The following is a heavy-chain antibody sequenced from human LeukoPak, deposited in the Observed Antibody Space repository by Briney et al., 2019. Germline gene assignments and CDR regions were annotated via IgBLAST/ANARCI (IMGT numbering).Heavy chain of an antibody. V-gene: IGHV3-7*01. CDR3: ARESYGDYFDY. CDR2: IKQDGSEK. D-gene: IGHD4-17*01. Sequence: GRSLRLSCAASGFTFSSYWMSWVRQAPGKGLEWVANIKQDGSEKYYVDSVKGRFTISRDNAKNSLYLQMNSLRAEDTAVYYCARESYGDYFDYWGQGTLVTVSS. J-gene: IGHJ4*02. CDR1: GFTFSSYW.